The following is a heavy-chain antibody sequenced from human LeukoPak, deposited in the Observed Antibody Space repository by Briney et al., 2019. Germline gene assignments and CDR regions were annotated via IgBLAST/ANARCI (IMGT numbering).Heavy chain of an antibody. V-gene: IGHV3-33*01. J-gene: IGHJ4*02. Sequence: GGSLRLSCAASGFTFSSYGMHWVRQAPGKGLEWVAVIWYDGSNKYYADSVKGRFTISRDNSKNTLYLQMNSLRAEDTAVYYCARGDATMTSYYFDYWGQGTLVTVSS. CDR2: IWYDGSNK. CDR1: GFTFSSYG. D-gene: IGHD3-22*01. CDR3: ARGDATMTSYYFDY.